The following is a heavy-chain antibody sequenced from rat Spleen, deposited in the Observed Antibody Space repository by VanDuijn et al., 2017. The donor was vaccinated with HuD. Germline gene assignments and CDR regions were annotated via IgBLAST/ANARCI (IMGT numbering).Heavy chain of an antibody. CDR2: ISTAGTNT. D-gene: IGHD1-11*01. V-gene: IGHV5S13*01. J-gene: IGHJ3*01. CDR1: KLNFSDYD. Sequence: EVRLVESGGALVRPGRPLKISCTDSKLNFSDYDMAWVRQTPAKGLEWIASISTAGTNTYYRDSVKGRFTISRDDAKNTQYLQMDSLRSEDTATYYCARHGGLRNWFAHWGQGTLVTVSS. CDR3: ARHGGLRNWFAH.